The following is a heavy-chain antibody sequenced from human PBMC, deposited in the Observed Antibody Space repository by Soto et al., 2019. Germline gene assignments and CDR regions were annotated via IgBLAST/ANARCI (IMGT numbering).Heavy chain of an antibody. Sequence: SETLSLTCTVSGGSISSYYWSWIRQPPGKGLEWIGEINHSGSANYNPTFKSRVSISVDTSKNQLSLQLSSVTAADTAVYYCAKGHTGGYYDSGSFYSSVYWGQGTLVTVS. CDR1: GGSISSYY. J-gene: IGHJ4*02. D-gene: IGHD3-10*01. V-gene: IGHV4-34*01. CDR3: AKGHTGGYYDSGSFYSSVY. CDR2: INHSGSA.